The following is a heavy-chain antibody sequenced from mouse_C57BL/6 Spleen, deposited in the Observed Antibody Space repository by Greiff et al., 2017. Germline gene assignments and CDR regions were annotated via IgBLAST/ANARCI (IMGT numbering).Heavy chain of an antibody. J-gene: IGHJ2*01. CDR1: GFTFSDYG. D-gene: IGHD2-2*01. CDR3: ARTMVTTGVGFDY. CDR2: ISSGSSTI. V-gene: IGHV5-17*01. Sequence: EVMLVESGGGLVKPGGSLKLSCAASGFTFSDYGMHWVRQAPEKGLEWVAYISSGSSTIYYADTVKGRFTISRDNAKNTLFLQMTSLRSEDTAMYYCARTMVTTGVGFDYWGQGTTLTVSS.